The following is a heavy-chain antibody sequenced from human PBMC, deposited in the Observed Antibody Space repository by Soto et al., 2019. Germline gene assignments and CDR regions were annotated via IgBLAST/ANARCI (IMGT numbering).Heavy chain of an antibody. CDR3: ARLSPYYYYYMDV. Sequence: SETLSLTCTVSGGSISSSSYYWGWIRQPPGKGLEWIGSIYYSGSTYYNPSLKSRVTISVDTSKNQFSLKLSSVTAADTAVYYCARLSPYYYYYMDVWGKGTTVTVSS. CDR1: GGSISSSSYY. CDR2: IYYSGST. J-gene: IGHJ6*03. V-gene: IGHV4-39*01.